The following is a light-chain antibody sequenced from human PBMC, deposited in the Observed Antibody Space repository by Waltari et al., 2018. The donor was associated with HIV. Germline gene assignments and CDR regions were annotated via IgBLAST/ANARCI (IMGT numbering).Light chain of an antibody. CDR2: GAS. J-gene: IGKJ1*01. Sequence: EIVMTQSPATLSVSPGERVTLSCRASQNVITNLAWYQQKPGQAPSLPIYGASTRARGIPARFTGGGSGSDFTLTINSLQSEDCGLYYCQQYNGWPRTFGQGTKV. CDR1: QNVITN. V-gene: IGKV3-15*01. CDR3: QQYNGWPRT.